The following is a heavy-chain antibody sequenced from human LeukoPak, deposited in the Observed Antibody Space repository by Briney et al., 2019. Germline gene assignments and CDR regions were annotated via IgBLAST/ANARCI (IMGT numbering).Heavy chain of an antibody. CDR1: GASISSTNYC. CDR3: AAPYSGSYQYYFDY. Sequence: SETLSLTCTVSGASISSTNYCWGWIRQPPGKGLEWIGSIYNLGTTQYNPSLKSRLTISVDTSKNQLSLKLSSVTAADTAVYYCAAPYSGSYQYYFDYWGQGALVTVSS. D-gene: IGHD1-26*01. V-gene: IGHV4-39*01. CDR2: IYNLGTT. J-gene: IGHJ4*02.